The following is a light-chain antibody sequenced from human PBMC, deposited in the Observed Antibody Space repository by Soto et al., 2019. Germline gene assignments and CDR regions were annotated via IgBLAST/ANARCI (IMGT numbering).Light chain of an antibody. CDR3: QQYGNSPPSVT. J-gene: IGKJ3*01. CDR1: QSISSSY. CDR2: GAS. Sequence: EIVMTQSPATLSVSPGERATLSCRASQSISSSYLAWYQQKPGQAPRLLIYGASSRATGIPDRFSGSGSGTDFTLTINRLEPEDFAVYYCQQYGNSPPSVTFGPGTKVDI. V-gene: IGKV3-20*01.